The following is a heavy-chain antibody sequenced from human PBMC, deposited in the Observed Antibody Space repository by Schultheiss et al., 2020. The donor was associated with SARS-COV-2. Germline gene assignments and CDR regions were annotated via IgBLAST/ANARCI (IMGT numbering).Heavy chain of an antibody. V-gene: IGHV1-2*02. D-gene: IGHD2-2*01. Sequence: ASVKVSCKASGYTFTGYYMHWVRQAPGQGLEWMGWISAYNGNTNYAQKLQGRVTMTRNTSISTAYMELSSLRSEDTAVYYCARASEYCSSTSCYDGMDVWGQGTTVTVSS. J-gene: IGHJ6*02. CDR2: ISAYNGNT. CDR1: GYTFTGYY. CDR3: ARASEYCSSTSCYDGMDV.